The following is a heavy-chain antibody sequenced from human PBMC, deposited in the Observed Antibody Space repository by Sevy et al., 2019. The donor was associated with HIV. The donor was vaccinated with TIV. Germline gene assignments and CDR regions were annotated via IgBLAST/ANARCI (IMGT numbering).Heavy chain of an antibody. D-gene: IGHD6-13*01. Sequence: GGSLRLSCAASGFTFSSYWMHWVRQAPGKGLVWLSRINSDGSSTSYADSVKGRFTISRDNAKNTLYLQMNSLRAEDTAVYYSARGDSSSWYNYYYYMDVWGKGTTVTVSS. CDR2: INSDGSST. J-gene: IGHJ6*03. CDR1: GFTFSSYW. V-gene: IGHV3-74*01. CDR3: ARGDSSSWYNYYYYMDV.